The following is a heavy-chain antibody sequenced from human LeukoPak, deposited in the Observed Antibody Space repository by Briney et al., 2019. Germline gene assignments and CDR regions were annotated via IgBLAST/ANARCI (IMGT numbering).Heavy chain of an antibody. Sequence: PSETLSLTCALSGYSISSGYYWGWIRQPPGKGLEWIGSIYHSGSTYYNPSLKSRVTISVDTSKNQFSLKLSSVTAADTAVYYCARHEEITFGGVIATTGFDYWGQGTLVTVSS. CDR2: IYHSGST. J-gene: IGHJ4*02. V-gene: IGHV4-38-2*01. D-gene: IGHD3-16*02. CDR3: ARHEEITFGGVIATTGFDY. CDR1: GYSISSGYY.